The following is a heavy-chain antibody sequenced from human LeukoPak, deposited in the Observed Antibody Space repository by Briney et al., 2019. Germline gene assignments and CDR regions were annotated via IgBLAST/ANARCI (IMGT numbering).Heavy chain of an antibody. J-gene: IGHJ4*02. Sequence: SETLSLTCTVSGGSISSYYWSWIRQPPGKGLEWIGYIYYSGSTNYNPSLKSRVTISVDTSKNQFSLKLSSVTAADTAVYYCARLTLGQLLDGYFDYWGQGTLVTVSS. V-gene: IGHV4-59*08. CDR2: IYYSGST. D-gene: IGHD6-13*01. CDR1: GGSISSYY. CDR3: ARLTLGQLLDGYFDY.